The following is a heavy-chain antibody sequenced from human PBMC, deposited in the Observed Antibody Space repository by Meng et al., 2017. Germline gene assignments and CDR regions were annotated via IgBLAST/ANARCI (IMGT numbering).Heavy chain of an antibody. Sequence: QVQLQQWGAGLLKPSATLSLTGAVYGGSFSGYYWSWIRQPPGKGLEWIGEINHSGSTNYNPSLKSRVTISVDTSKNQFSLKLSSVTAADTAVYYCARGRSGTWPWYFDLWGRGTLVTASS. V-gene: IGHV4-34*01. CDR1: GGSFSGYY. D-gene: IGHD1-1*01. CDR2: INHSGST. CDR3: ARGRSGTWPWYFDL. J-gene: IGHJ2*01.